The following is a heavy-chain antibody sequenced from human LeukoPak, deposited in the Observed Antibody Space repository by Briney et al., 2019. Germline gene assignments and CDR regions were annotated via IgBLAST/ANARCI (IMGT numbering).Heavy chain of an antibody. CDR3: TRDQTPYY. J-gene: IGHJ4*02. V-gene: IGHV3-49*04. CDR1: GFTFGDYA. Sequence: GGSLRLSCTASGFTFGDYAMTWVRQAPGKGLEWVGFIASETYGGTAEYAASVKGRFTISRDDSKSIAYLQMNSLKTEDKAVYYCTRDQTPYYWGQGTLVTVPS. CDR2: IASETYGGTA.